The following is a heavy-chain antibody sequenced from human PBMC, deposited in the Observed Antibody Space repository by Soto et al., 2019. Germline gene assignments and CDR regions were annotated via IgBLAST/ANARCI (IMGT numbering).Heavy chain of an antibody. CDR1: GFTVSINY. D-gene: IGHD2-2*01. Sequence: EVQLVESGGGLVQPGGSLRLSCAASGFTVSINYMSWVRQAPGKGLEWVSVIYSGGSTYYADSVKGRFTISRDNSKNTLYLQMNSLRAEDTAVYYCARDPEYQLPGAYWGQGTLVTVSS. V-gene: IGHV3-66*01. CDR2: IYSGGST. J-gene: IGHJ4*02. CDR3: ARDPEYQLPGAY.